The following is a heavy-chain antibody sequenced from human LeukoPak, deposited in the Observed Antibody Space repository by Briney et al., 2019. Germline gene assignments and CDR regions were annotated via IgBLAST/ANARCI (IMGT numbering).Heavy chain of an antibody. CDR1: GFFLRHSW. V-gene: IGHV3-7*03. J-gene: IGHJ4*02. D-gene: IGHD3-22*01. CDR2: INLDGSEI. Sequence: SVRLSCEASGFFLRHSWMSWVRQAPGSGLGWVANINLDGSEIKYLVCLAGRLTTSRDTDKDSLYLQMNGLRAENTAVYFCVRDRGYSTFDYWGQGTLVTVSS. CDR3: VRDRGYSTFDY.